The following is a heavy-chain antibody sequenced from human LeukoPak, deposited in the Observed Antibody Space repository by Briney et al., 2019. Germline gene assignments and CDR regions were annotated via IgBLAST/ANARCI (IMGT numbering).Heavy chain of an antibody. CDR1: GFTFSSYG. CDR2: ISYDGSNK. D-gene: IGHD2-2*01. CDR3: AKDYCSSTSCYLGTFDY. Sequence: GGSLRLSCAASGFTFSSYGMHWVRQAPGKGLEWVAVISYDGSNKYYADSVKGRFTISRDNSKNTLYLQMNSLRAEDTAVYYCAKDYCSSTSCYLGTFDYWGQGTLVTVSS. V-gene: IGHV3-30*18. J-gene: IGHJ4*02.